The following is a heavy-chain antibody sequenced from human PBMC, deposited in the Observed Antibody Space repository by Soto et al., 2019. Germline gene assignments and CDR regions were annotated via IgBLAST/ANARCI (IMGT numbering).Heavy chain of an antibody. Sequence: EVQLVESGGGLVQSGGSLGLSCAASGFSFRSYWMHWVRQAPGKGLVWLARISSDGSSTTYADSANGRFTISRDNAANTLYLQMSSLRAEDTAVYYCAREYYGVLTGYYNDYWGQGTLVTVSS. J-gene: IGHJ4*02. D-gene: IGHD3-9*01. CDR1: GFSFRSYW. V-gene: IGHV3-74*01. CDR2: ISSDGSST. CDR3: AREYYGVLTGYYNDY.